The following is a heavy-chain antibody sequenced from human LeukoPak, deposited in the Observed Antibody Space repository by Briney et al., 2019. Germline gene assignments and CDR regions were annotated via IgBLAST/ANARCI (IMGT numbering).Heavy chain of an antibody. Sequence: PGGSLRLSCAASGFTFDDYAMHWVRQAPGKGLEWVSSISWKSDSIAYADSVRGRFTISRDNSKNTLYLQMNSLRAEDTAVYYCAKDRTKYSGYVHFDYWGQGTLVTVSS. V-gene: IGHV3-9*01. CDR3: AKDRTKYSGYVHFDY. J-gene: IGHJ4*02. D-gene: IGHD5-12*01. CDR1: GFTFDDYA. CDR2: ISWKSDSI.